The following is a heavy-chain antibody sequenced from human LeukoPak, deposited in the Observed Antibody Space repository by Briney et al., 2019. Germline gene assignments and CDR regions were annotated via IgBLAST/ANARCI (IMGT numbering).Heavy chain of an antibody. CDR1: GYTFTSYY. V-gene: IGHV1-46*03. J-gene: IGHJ4*02. Sequence: ASVKVSCKASGYTFTSYYMHWVQQAPGQGLEWMGIINPSGGSTSYAQKFQGRVTMTRDTSTSTVYMELSSLRSEDTAVYYCARTVDYDFWSGYSHKYYFDYWGQGTLVTVSS. CDR3: ARTVDYDFWSGYSHKYYFDY. D-gene: IGHD3-3*01. CDR2: INPSGGST.